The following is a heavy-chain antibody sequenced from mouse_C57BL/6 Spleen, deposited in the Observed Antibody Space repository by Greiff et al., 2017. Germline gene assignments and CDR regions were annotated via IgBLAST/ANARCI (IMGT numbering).Heavy chain of an antibody. CDR2: IHPNSGST. CDR3: ARGGSSWEFAY. D-gene: IGHD1-1*01. CDR1: GYTFTSYW. J-gene: IGHJ3*01. V-gene: IGHV1-64*01. Sequence: VQLPQPGAELVKPGASVKLSCKASGYTFTSYWMHWVKQRPGQGLEWIGMIHPNSGSTNYNEKFKSKATLTVDKSSSTAYMQLSSLTSEDSAVYYCARGGSSWEFAYWGQGTLVTVSA.